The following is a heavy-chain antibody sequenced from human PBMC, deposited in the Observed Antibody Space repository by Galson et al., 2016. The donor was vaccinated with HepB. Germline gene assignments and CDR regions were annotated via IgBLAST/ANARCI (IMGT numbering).Heavy chain of an antibody. D-gene: IGHD6-13*01. V-gene: IGHV4-34*01. CDR1: GGPFSDYY. CDR3: ARGRGSTAPHYYYHVLDV. CDR2: INHGGST. Sequence: SETLSLTCAVSGGPFSDYYWNWIRQPPGKGLEWIGEINHGGSTNYNPSLKSRVTISADTSKSQFSLKLSSLTAADTAVYYCARGRGSTAPHYYYHVLDVWGQGTTVTVSS. J-gene: IGHJ6*02.